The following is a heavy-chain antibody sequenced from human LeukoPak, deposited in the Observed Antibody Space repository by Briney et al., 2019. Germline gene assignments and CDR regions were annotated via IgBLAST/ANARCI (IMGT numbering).Heavy chain of an antibody. CDR3: ARHYTSALGWFDP. V-gene: IGHV4-59*08. Sequence: PSETLSLTCTVSVGSIRSYYWSWIRQSPGKGLEWIGYAYYSGSTNYNPSLKSRVTISVDTSKYRFSLKLSSVTAADTAVYYCARHYTSALGWFDPWGQGTLVTVSS. D-gene: IGHD6-19*01. J-gene: IGHJ5*02. CDR2: AYYSGST. CDR1: VGSIRSYY.